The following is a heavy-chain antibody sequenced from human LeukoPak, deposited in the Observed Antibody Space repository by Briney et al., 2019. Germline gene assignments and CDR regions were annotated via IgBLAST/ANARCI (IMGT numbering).Heavy chain of an antibody. CDR2: IYYSGST. CDR1: GGSNSSSSYY. CDR3: ARRDIVATFFDY. V-gene: IGHV4-39*01. Sequence: SETLSLTCTVSGGSNSSSSYYWGWIRQPPGKGLEWIGSIYYSGSTYYNPSLKSRVTISVDTSKNQFSLKLSSVTAADTAVYYCARRDIVATFFDYWGQGTLVTVSS. D-gene: IGHD5-12*01. J-gene: IGHJ4*02.